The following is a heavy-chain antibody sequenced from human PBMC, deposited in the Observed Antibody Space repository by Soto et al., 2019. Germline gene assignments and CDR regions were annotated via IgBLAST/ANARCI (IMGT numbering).Heavy chain of an antibody. Sequence: SVKVSCKASGGTFSSYAISWVRQAPGQGLEWMGGIIPIFGTADYAQKFQGRVTITADESTSTAYMELSSLRSEDTAVYYCARGSGRDCGGDCSTDAFDIWGQGTMVTVSS. CDR2: IIPIFGTA. CDR3: ARGSGRDCGGDCSTDAFDI. CDR1: GGTFSSYA. J-gene: IGHJ3*02. D-gene: IGHD2-21*02. V-gene: IGHV1-69*13.